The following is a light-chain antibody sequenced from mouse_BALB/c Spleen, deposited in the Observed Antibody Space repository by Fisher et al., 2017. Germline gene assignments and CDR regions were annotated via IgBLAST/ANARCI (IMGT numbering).Light chain of an antibody. J-gene: IGKJ5*01. CDR3: QQWSSNPPT. V-gene: IGKV4-57*01. CDR1: SSVSY. Sequence: IVLTQTPAIMSASPGEKVTITCSASSSVSYMYWFQQKPGTSPKLWIYSTSNLASGVPARFSGSGSGTSYSLTISRVEAEDAATYYCQQWSSNPPTFGAGTKLELK. CDR2: STS.